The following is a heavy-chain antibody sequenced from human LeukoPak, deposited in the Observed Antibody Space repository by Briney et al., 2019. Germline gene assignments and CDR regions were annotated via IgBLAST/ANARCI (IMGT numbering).Heavy chain of an antibody. CDR3: ARAWEAIAGNYGVVDY. Sequence: GASVKVSCKASEYNFIAYYLHWARQAPGQGLEWMGIINPSGAGTSFAQKFRGRVTMTRDMSTSTVYMELNSLRSQDTAVYYCARAWEAIAGNYGVVDYWGQGTLVTVSS. V-gene: IGHV1-46*01. CDR1: EYNFIAYY. CDR2: INPSGAGT. D-gene: IGHD4-17*01. J-gene: IGHJ4*02.